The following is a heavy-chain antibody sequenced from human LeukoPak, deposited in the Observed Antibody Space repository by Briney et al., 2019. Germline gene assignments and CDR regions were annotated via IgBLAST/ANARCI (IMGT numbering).Heavy chain of an antibody. Sequence: SETLSLTCTVSGGSISSGGYYWSWIRQHQGKGLEWIGYIYYSGSTYYNPSLKSRVTISVDTSKNQFSLKLSSVTAADTAVYYCARGRYYDSILDYWGQGTLVTVSS. V-gene: IGHV4-31*03. CDR2: IYYSGST. J-gene: IGHJ4*02. CDR1: GGSISSGGYY. CDR3: ARGRYYDSILDY. D-gene: IGHD3-22*01.